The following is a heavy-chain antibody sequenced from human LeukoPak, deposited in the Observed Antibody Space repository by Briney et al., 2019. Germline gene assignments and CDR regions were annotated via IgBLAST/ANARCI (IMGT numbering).Heavy chain of an antibody. V-gene: IGHV3-74*01. CDR1: GFTFSNYW. D-gene: IGHD3-3*02. CDR3: ARVSHMDV. Sequence: GGSLRLSCAASGFTFSNYWMYWVRQAPGKGLVWVSRINGGGRTTNYADSVKGRFTVSRDNAKNSLYLQMNSLRAEDTAVYYCARVSHMDVWGQGTTVTVSS. J-gene: IGHJ6*02. CDR2: INGGGRTT.